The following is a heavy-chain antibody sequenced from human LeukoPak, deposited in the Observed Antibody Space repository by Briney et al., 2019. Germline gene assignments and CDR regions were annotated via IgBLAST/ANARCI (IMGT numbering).Heavy chain of an antibody. CDR1: GFTFSSYS. D-gene: IGHD6-13*01. CDR3: AIAAAGYYFDY. Sequence: GGSLRLSXAASGFTFSSYSMNWVRQAPGKGVEWVSSISSSSSYIYYADSVKGRFTISRDNAKNSLYLQMNSLRAEDTAVYYCAIAAAGYYFDYWGQGTLVTVSS. J-gene: IGHJ4*02. V-gene: IGHV3-21*01. CDR2: ISSSSSYI.